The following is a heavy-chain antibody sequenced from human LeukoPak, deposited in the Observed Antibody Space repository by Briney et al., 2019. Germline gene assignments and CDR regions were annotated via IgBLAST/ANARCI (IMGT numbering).Heavy chain of an antibody. CDR3: AKDLSRYCSGGSCYSGYYGMDV. CDR2: ISYDGSNK. D-gene: IGHD2-15*01. CDR1: GFTFSSYG. V-gene: IGHV3-30*18. J-gene: IGHJ6*02. Sequence: GGSLRLSCAASGFTFSSYGMHWVRQAPGKGLEWVAVISYDGSNKYYADSVKGRFTISRDNSKNTLYLQMNSLRAEDTAVYYCAKDLSRYCSGGSCYSGYYGMDVWGQGTTVTVSS.